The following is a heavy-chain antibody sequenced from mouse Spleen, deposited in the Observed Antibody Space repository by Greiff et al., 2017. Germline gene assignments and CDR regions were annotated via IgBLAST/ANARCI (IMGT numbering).Heavy chain of an antibody. CDR1: GFTFSDYY. CDR3: AREDRYDGYAMDY. CDR2: INYDGSST. J-gene: IGHJ4*01. V-gene: IGHV5-16*01. D-gene: IGHD2-12*01. Sequence: EVKLMESEGGLVQPGSSMKLSCTASGFTFSDYYMAWVRQVPEKGLEWVANINYDGSSTYYLDSLKSRFIISRDNAKNILYLQMSSLKSEDTATYYCAREDRYDGYAMDYWGQGTSVTVSS.